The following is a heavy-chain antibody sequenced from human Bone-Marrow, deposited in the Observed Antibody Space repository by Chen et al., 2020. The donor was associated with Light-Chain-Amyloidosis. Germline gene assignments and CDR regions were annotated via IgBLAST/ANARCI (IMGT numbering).Heavy chain of an antibody. V-gene: IGHV3-48*01. J-gene: IGHJ5*01. D-gene: IGHD6-19*01. Sequence: VQLVESGGGLVQPGGSLRLSCAASGFTFGTYSLTWVRQAPGKGLEWLSYISSNGNAIFYAASVRGRFTISRDNANSSLYLQMTSLRAEDTAVYYCARWEYNSGWYWLDSWGQGTLVTVSS. CDR3: ARWEYNSGWYWLDS. CDR1: GFTFGTYS. CDR2: ISSNGNAI.